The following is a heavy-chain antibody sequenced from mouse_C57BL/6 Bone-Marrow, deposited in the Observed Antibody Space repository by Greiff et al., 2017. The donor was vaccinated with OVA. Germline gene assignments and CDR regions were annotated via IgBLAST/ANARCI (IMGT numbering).Heavy chain of an antibody. CDR3: ARTGARDD. D-gene: IGHD4-1*01. V-gene: IGHV5-17*01. CDR2: IRSGSSTI. Sequence: DVKLVESGGGLVKPGGSLKLSCAASGFTFSDYGMHWVRQAPEQGLEWVAYIRSGSSTIYYADTVKGRFTISRDNAKNTLFLQMTSLRSEDTAMYYCARTGARDDWGQGTSVTVSS. CDR1: GFTFSDYG. J-gene: IGHJ4*01.